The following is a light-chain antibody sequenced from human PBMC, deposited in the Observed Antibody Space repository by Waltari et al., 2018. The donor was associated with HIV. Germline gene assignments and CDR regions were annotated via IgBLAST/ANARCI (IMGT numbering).Light chain of an antibody. CDR3: QSSDTTASHEL. V-gene: IGLV3-25*03. Sequence: SRDLTQPPSVSVSPGQTARITCSGDALSKQYSYWYQQKAGQAPVLVIVTDTERPSGIPDRFSSSSSGTTVTLTITSVEAEDEAEYFCQSSDTTASHELFGGGTKLTVL. CDR1: ALSKQY. J-gene: IGLJ2*01. CDR2: TDT.